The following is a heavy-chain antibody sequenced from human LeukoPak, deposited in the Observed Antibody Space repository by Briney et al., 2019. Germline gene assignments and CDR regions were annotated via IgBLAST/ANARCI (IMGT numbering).Heavy chain of an antibody. CDR1: GFTVSSDY. CDR3: ASTFYGDSPPY. J-gene: IGHJ4*02. Sequence: GGSLRLSCAASGFTVSSDYMSWVRQAPGKGLEWVSVIYSGGSTYYADSVKGRFTISRDNSKNTLYLQMNSLRAEDTAVYYCASTFYGDSPPYWGQGTLVTVSS. CDR2: IYSGGST. D-gene: IGHD4-17*01. V-gene: IGHV3-66*01.